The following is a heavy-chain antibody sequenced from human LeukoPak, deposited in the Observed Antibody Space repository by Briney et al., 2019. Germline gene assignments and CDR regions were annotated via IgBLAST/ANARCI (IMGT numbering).Heavy chain of an antibody. D-gene: IGHD6-13*01. CDR3: ARVPGGIAAAARDY. CDR2: TYYRSKWYN. Sequence: SQTLSLTCAISGDSVSSNSAAWNWIRQSPSRGLEWLGRTYYRSKWYNDYAVSVKSRITINPDTSKNQFSLQLSSVTAADTAVYYCARVPGGIAAAARDYWGQGTLVTVSS. J-gene: IGHJ4*02. V-gene: IGHV6-1*01. CDR1: GDSVSSNSAA.